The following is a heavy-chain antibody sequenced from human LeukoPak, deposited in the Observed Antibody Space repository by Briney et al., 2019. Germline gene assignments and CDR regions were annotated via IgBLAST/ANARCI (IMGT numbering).Heavy chain of an antibody. D-gene: IGHD5-18*01. V-gene: IGHV1-18*01. J-gene: IGHJ4*02. CDR2: MSAYNGNT. CDR3: ARGGYSYGYMGYFDY. Sequence: ASVKVSCKASGYTFSIYGVSWVRQAPGQGLEWVAWMSAYNGNTNYAQKFQGRVTMTTDTSTATAYMELRSLRSDDTAVYYCARGGYSYGYMGYFDYWGQGTLVTVSS. CDR1: GYTFSIYG.